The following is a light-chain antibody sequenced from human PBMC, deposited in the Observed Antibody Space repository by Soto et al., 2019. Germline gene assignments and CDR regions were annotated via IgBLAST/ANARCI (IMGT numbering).Light chain of an antibody. Sequence: QSALTQPRSVSGSPGQSVTISCTGTSSDVGGYNYVSWYQQHPGKAPKLMIHDVTERPXXXXXXXSGSKSGNTASLTISGXXXXXXXXXYCCSYAGSYPWVFGGGTKLTVL. CDR1: SSDVGGYNY. J-gene: IGLJ3*02. V-gene: IGLV2-11*01. CDR3: CSYAGSYPWV. CDR2: DVT.